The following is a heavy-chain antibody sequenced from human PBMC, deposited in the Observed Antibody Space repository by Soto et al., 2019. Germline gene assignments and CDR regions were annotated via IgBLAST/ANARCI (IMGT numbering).Heavy chain of an antibody. J-gene: IGHJ6*02. CDR2: IIPIFGTA. D-gene: IGHD1-7*01. CDR3: ARDRGITGTTYYYGMDA. V-gene: IGHV1-69*13. Sequence: ASVKVSCKASGGTFGSYAISWVRQAPGQGLEWMGGIIPIFGTANYAQKFQGRVTITADESTSTAYMELSSLRSEDTAVYYCARDRGITGTTYYYGMDAWGQGTTVTVSS. CDR1: GGTFGSYA.